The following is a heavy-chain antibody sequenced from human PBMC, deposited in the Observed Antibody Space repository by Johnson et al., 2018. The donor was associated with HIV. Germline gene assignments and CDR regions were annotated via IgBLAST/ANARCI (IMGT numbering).Heavy chain of an antibody. V-gene: IGHV3-30*03. CDR1: GLSFDSYS. Sequence: QEKLVESGGGLVQPGGSLRLSCKASGLSFDSYSMSWVRQAPGKGLEWVAVISYDGSNKYYADSVKGRFTISRDNSKNTLYLQMNSLRAEDTAVYYCARTQVVYAHFDIWGQGTMVTVSS. CDR3: ARTQVVYAHFDI. J-gene: IGHJ3*02. D-gene: IGHD2-8*02. CDR2: ISYDGSNK.